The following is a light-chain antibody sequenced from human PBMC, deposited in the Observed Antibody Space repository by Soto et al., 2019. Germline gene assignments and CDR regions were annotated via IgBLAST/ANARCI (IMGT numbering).Light chain of an antibody. Sequence: QAVVTQPPSVSGVPGQRVTISCTGNNSNLGAGYDVHWYQQLPGAAPKLVVFGNRNRPSGVPERFSGSKSGTSASLAITGLQAEDEADYYCQAYDYSLTAFVFGGGTMLTVL. J-gene: IGLJ3*02. V-gene: IGLV1-40*01. CDR2: GNR. CDR1: NSNLGAGYD. CDR3: QAYDYSLTAFV.